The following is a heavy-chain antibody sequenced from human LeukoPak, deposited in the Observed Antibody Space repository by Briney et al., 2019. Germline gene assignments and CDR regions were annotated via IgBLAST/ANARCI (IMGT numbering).Heavy chain of an antibody. J-gene: IGHJ4*02. CDR2: IRYDGSNK. CDR3: ATGADYYGSGSYYY. V-gene: IGHV3-30*02. Sequence: GASLRLSCAASGFTFSSYGMHWVRQPPGKGLEWLAFIRYDGSNKYYADSVRGRFTISSDNSNKTLYLQMNSLAAETTAVYCCATGADYYGSGSYYYWGQGTLVTVSS. CDR1: GFTFSSYG. D-gene: IGHD3-10*01.